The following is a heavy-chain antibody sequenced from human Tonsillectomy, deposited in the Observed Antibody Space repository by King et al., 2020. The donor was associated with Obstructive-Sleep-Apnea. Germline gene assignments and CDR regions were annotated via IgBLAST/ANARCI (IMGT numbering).Heavy chain of an antibody. Sequence: VQLVESGGGLVKPGGSLRLSCAASGFTFSSYSMNWVRQAPGKGLEWVSSISSSSSYIYYADSVKGRFTISRANAKNPLYLQMNSLRAEDTAVYYCARSPNTAALDYWGQGTLVTVSS. J-gene: IGHJ4*02. CDR1: GFTFSSYS. CDR3: ARSPNTAALDY. V-gene: IGHV3-21*01. CDR2: ISSSSSYI. D-gene: IGHD5-18*01.